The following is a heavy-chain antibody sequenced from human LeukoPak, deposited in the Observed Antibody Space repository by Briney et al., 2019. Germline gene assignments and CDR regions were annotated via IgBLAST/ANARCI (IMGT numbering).Heavy chain of an antibody. CDR1: GFTFDDYG. CDR3: ARSKPYYYDSSGYNAFDI. D-gene: IGHD3-22*01. J-gene: IGHJ3*02. V-gene: IGHV3-20*04. Sequence: AGGSLRPSCAASGFTFDDYGMSWVRQAPGKGLEWVSGINWNGGSTGYADSVKGRFTISRDNAKNSLYLQMNSLRAEDTALYYCARSKPYYYDSSGYNAFDIWGQGTMVTVSS. CDR2: INWNGGST.